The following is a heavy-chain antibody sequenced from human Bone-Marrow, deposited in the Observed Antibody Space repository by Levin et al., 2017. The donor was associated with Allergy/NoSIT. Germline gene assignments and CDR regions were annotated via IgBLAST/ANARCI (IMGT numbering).Heavy chain of an antibody. J-gene: IGHJ3*01. D-gene: IGHD3-16*02. CDR2: ISHSGNT. V-gene: IGHV4-59*01. CDR3: ARPLGGVIERGGDDAFDV. CDR1: GGSISSYY. Sequence: KTSETLSLTCTVSGGSISSYYWSWIRQPPGKGLECLGYISHSGNTNYNPSLKSRVTISVDTSKNQFSLNLTSVTAADTAVYYCARPLGGVIERGGDDAFDVWGLGTMVTVSS.